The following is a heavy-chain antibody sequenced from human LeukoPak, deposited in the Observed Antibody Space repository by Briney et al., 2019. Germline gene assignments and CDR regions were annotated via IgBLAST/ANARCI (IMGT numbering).Heavy chain of an antibody. CDR1: GFTFSSYG. J-gene: IGHJ4*02. V-gene: IGHV3-33*01. CDR3: ARGYYISSSVFDY. CDR2: IWYDGSKI. D-gene: IGHD6-6*01. Sequence: GGSLRHSCAASGFTFSSYGMHWLRQAPGKGLEWVAVIWYDGSKIYYADSVKGRFTISRDNSKNTLYLQMDSLRAEDTAVYHCARGYYISSSVFDYWGRGTLVTVSS.